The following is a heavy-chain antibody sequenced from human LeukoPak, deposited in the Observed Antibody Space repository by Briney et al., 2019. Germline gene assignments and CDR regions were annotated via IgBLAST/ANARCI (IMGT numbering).Heavy chain of an antibody. V-gene: IGHV3-15*01. D-gene: IGHD7-27*01. J-gene: IGHJ4*02. CDR2: IKSKTDGGTT. CDR1: GFTFSNAW. Sequence: GGSLRLSCAASGFTFSNAWMSWVRQAPGKGLEWVGRIKSKTDGGTTDYAAPVKGRFTISRDDSKNTLYQQMNSLKTEDTAVYYCTTGPTLTEGDYWGQGTLVTVSS. CDR3: TTGPTLTEGDY.